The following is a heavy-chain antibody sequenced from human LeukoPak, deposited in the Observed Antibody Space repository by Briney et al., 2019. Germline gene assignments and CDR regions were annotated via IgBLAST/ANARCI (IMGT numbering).Heavy chain of an antibody. CDR2: INHSGST. D-gene: IGHD3-3*01. CDR1: GGSFSGYY. V-gene: IGHV4-34*01. J-gene: IGHJ4*02. Sequence: PSETLSLTCAVYGGSFSGYYWSWIRQPPGKGLEWIGEINHSGSTNYNPSLKSRVTISVDTSKNQFSLKLSSVTAADTAVYYCARHGYYDSWSGYYQWGQGTLVTVSS. CDR3: ARHGYYDSWSGYYQ.